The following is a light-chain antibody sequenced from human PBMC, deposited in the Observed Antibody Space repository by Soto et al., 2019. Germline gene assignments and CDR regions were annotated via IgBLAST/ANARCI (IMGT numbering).Light chain of an antibody. CDR3: QQANSFPLT. J-gene: IGKJ4*01. CDR1: QSFSSY. CDR2: DAS. Sequence: EIVLTQSPATLSLSPGERATLSCRASQSFSSYLAWYQQKPGQAPRLLIYDASNRATGIPARFSGSGSGTDFTLTISSLQPEDFATYYCQQANSFPLTFGGGTKVDIK. V-gene: IGKV3-11*01.